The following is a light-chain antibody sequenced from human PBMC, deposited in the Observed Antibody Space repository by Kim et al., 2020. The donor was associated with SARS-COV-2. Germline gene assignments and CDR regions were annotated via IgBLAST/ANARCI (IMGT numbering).Light chain of an antibody. CDR3: QQYNSYSYT. Sequence: SASVGDRVTITCRASQSISSLLAWYQQKAGKAPKLLIYKASSLESGVPSRFSGSGSGTEFTLTISSLQPDDFATYYCQQYNSYSYTFGQGTKLEI. V-gene: IGKV1-5*03. J-gene: IGKJ2*01. CDR1: QSISSL. CDR2: KAS.